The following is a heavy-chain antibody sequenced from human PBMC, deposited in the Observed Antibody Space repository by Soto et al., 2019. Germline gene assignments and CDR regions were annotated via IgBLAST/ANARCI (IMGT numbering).Heavy chain of an antibody. J-gene: IGHJ3*01. CDR2: IGGGDDI. CDR1: GFTFSNYA. V-gene: IGHV3-23*01. CDR3: AKDSISSNGIYDAFDV. D-gene: IGHD3-3*02. Sequence: VQLLESGGGLVQPGGSLRLSCEASGFTFSNYAMAWVRQTPGEGPEWVSTIGGGDDIFYAESVQGRFIISRDDSRSTMYLQMDHLRVEDTAIYFCAKDSISSNGIYDAFDVWGQGTVVTVSS.